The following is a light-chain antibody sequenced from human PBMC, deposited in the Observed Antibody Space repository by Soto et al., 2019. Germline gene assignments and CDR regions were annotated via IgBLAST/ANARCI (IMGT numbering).Light chain of an antibody. CDR2: SIS. Sequence: IVLTQSPAILSLSLGESATLSGRASQTITGRSLAWYQQKPGQARRLLVTSISNRATGIPDRFSGSGSGADFTLTISRLETEDFAVYYCQQYQNSRTFGQGTEV. J-gene: IGKJ1*01. CDR3: QQYQNSRT. V-gene: IGKV3-20*01. CDR1: QTITGRS.